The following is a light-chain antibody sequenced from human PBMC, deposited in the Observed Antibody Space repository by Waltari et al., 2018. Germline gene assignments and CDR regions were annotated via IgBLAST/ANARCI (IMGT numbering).Light chain of an antibody. J-gene: IGLJ2*01. Sequence: QSALTQPASVSGYPGQSIPISCTGTRSDVGRYNLVSWYQQHPGKATKLLIYEGSKRPSGVSKGCSGSKSGNTASLTISGLQAEDEADYYCCSYAGSGTIFFGGGPELTIL. CDR2: EGS. CDR3: CSYAGSGTIF. CDR1: RSDVGRYNL. V-gene: IGLV2-23*01.